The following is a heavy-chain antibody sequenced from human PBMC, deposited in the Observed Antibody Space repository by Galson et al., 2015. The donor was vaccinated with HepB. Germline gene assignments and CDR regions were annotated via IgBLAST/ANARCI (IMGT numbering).Heavy chain of an antibody. D-gene: IGHD5-18*01. CDR2: IIPIFGTA. J-gene: IGHJ4*02. CDR3: ARVGYGRPEFDY. V-gene: IGHV1-69*13. Sequence: SVKVSCKASGGTFSSYAISWVRQAPGQGLEWMGGIIPIFGTANYAQKFQGRVTITADESTSTAYMELSSLRSEDTAVYYCARVGYGRPEFDYWGQGTLVTVSS. CDR1: GGTFSSYA.